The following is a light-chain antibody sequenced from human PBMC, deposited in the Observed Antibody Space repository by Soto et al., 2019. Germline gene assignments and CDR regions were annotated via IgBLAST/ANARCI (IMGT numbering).Light chain of an antibody. CDR2: GNN. CDR1: SYNIGAAYD. J-gene: IGLJ3*02. CDR3: QSYDSSLSGWV. V-gene: IGLV1-40*01. Sequence: QSVLTQPPSVSGAPGQKVPISCTRSSYNIGAAYDVHWYQHLPGTAPKLLIYGNNNRPSGVPDRFSGSKSGTSASLAITGLQAEDEADYYCQSYDSSLSGWVFGGGTKLTVL.